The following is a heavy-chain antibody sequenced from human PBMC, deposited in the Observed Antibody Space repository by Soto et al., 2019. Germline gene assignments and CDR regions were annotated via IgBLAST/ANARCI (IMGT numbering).Heavy chain of an antibody. D-gene: IGHD2-21*02. Sequence: SETLSLTCAVYGGSFSGYYWSWFRQPPGKGLEWIGEINHSGSTNYNPSLKRRVTISVDTSKKQFSLNLSSVTAADTAVYYCARVTGMDVWGQGTTVTVSS. CDR1: GGSFSGYY. J-gene: IGHJ6*02. CDR3: ARVTGMDV. V-gene: IGHV4-34*01. CDR2: INHSGST.